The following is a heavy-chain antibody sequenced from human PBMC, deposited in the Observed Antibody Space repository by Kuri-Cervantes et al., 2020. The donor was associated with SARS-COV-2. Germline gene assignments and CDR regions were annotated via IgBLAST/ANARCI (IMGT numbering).Heavy chain of an antibody. CDR2: ISWDGGST. D-gene: IGHD3-9*01. CDR3: AKSRAGILTGPLTYNWFDP. Sequence: GESLKISCAASGFTFDDYAMHWVRQAPGKGLEWVSLISWDGGSTYYADSVKGRFTISRDNSKNTRYLQMNSLRAEDTAVYYCAKSRAGILTGPLTYNWFDPWGQGTLVTVSS. CDR1: GFTFDDYA. J-gene: IGHJ5*02. V-gene: IGHV3-43D*04.